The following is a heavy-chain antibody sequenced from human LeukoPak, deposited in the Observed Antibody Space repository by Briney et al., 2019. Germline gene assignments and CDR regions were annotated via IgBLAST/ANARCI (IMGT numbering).Heavy chain of an antibody. D-gene: IGHD2-2*01. Sequence: GGSLRLSRAASGSTFSSYSMNWVRQAPGKGLEWVSYISSSSSTTYYADSVKGRFTISRDNAKNSLYLQMNSLRAEDTAVYYCASSPVFCNSTSCSEGFWGQGTLVTVSS. CDR1: GSTFSSYS. CDR2: ISSSSSTT. V-gene: IGHV3-48*01. CDR3: ASSPVFCNSTSCSEGF. J-gene: IGHJ4*02.